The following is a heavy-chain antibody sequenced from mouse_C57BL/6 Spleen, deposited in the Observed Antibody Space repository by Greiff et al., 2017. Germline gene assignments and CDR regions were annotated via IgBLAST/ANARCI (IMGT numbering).Heavy chain of an antibody. J-gene: IGHJ2*01. D-gene: IGHD2-12*01. CDR2: INPSNGGT. V-gene: IGHV1-53*01. Sequence: QVQLQQPGAELVKPGASVKLSCTASGYTFTSYWMHWVKQRPGQGLEWIGNINPSNGGTNYNEKFKSKATLTVDKASSTAYLQLSSLTSEDSAVFYCARLDACYCYYYFCYWGTATTLSAAS. CDR3: ARLDACYCYYYFCY. CDR1: GYTFTSYW.